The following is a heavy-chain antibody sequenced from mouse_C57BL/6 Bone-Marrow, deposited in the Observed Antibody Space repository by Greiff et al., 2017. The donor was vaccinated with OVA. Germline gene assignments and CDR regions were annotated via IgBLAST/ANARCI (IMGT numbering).Heavy chain of an antibody. V-gene: IGHV5-6*01. J-gene: IGHJ1*01. D-gene: IGHD2-3*01. CDR2: ISSGGSYT. CDR3: TRRDGYSWYFDV. CDR1: GFTFSTYG. Sequence: EVQRVESGGDLVKPGGSLKLSCAASGFTFSTYGMSWVRQTPDKRLEWVATISSGGSYTYYPDSVEGRFTLSRDNAKNTLYLQMSSLKSEDTAMYYCTRRDGYSWYFDVWGAGTTVTVSS.